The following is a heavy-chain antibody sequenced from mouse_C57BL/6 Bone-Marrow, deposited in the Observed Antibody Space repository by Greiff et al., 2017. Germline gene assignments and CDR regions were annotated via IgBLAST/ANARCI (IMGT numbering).Heavy chain of an antibody. CDR2: IYPGSGST. V-gene: IGHV1-55*01. CDR3: AGYDYDSETGFAC. CDR1: GYTFTSYW. Sequence: QVQLQQPGAELVKPGASVKMSCKASGYTFTSYWITWVKQRPGQGLEWIGDIYPGSGSTNYNEKFKRKATLTVDTSSSTAYMQLSSPTSEDSAVYYCAGYDYDSETGFACWGQGALGTVSA. D-gene: IGHD2-4*01. J-gene: IGHJ3*01.